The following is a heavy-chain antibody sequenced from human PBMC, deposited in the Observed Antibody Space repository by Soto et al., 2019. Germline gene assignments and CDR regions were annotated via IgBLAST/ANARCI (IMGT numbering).Heavy chain of an antibody. V-gene: IGHV1-8*01. CDR3: ARGLPYSGYDWFDY. J-gene: IGHJ4*02. Sequence: ASVRVSCKASGYTFTSDDIIWVRQATGQGLEWMGWMNPNSGNTGYAQKFQGRVTMTRNTSISTAYMELSSLRSEDTAVYYCARGLPYSGYDWFDYWGQGTLVTV. CDR1: GYTFTSDD. D-gene: IGHD5-12*01. CDR2: MNPNSGNT.